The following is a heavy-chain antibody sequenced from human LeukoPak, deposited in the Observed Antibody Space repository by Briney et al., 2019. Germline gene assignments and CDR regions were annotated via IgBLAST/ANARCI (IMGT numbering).Heavy chain of an antibody. V-gene: IGHV3-21*01. CDR2: ISSSSSYI. CDR1: GFTFSSYS. D-gene: IGHD2-2*03. J-gene: IGHJ6*02. Sequence: PGGSLRLSCAASGFTFSSYSMNWVRQAPGKGLEWVSSISSSSSYIYYADSVKGRFTISRDNAKNSLYLQMNSLRAEDTAVYYCARDGYCSSTSCLGYYYYGMDVWGQGTTVTVSS. CDR3: ARDGYCSSTSCLGYYYYGMDV.